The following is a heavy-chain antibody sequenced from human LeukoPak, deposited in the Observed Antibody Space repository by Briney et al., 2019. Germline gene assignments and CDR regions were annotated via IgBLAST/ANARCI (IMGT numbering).Heavy chain of an antibody. CDR2: IYHSGST. CDR3: ARVPNSSGWYDNWFDP. CDR1: GGSISSGGYY. V-gene: IGHV4-30-2*01. D-gene: IGHD6-19*01. Sequence: SQTLSLTCTVSGGSISSGGYYWSWIRQPPGKGLEWIGYIYHSGSTYYNPSLKSRVTISVDRSKNQFSLKLSSVTAADTAVYYCARVPNSSGWYDNWFDPWGQGTLVTVSS. J-gene: IGHJ5*02.